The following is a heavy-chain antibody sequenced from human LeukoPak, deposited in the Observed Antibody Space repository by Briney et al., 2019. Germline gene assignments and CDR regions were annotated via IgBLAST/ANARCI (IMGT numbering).Heavy chain of an antibody. CDR3: ARGHRSPLRYFDW. Sequence: SETLSLTCTVSGGSVSSGSYYWSWIRQPPGKGLEWIGYIYYSGSTNYNPSLKSRVTISVDTSKNQFSLKLSSVTAADTAVYYCARGHRSPLRYFDWWGRGILVTVSS. J-gene: IGHJ4*02. CDR2: IYYSGST. D-gene: IGHD3-9*01. CDR1: GGSVSSGSYY. V-gene: IGHV4-61*01.